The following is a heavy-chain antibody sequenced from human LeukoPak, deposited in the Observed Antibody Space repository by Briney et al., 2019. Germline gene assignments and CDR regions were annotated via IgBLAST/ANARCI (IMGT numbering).Heavy chain of an antibody. CDR3: ARVVVGLWFGELLPQPIDY. V-gene: IGHV1-18*01. D-gene: IGHD3-10*01. CDR1: GYTFTSYG. CDR2: ISAYNGNT. J-gene: IGHJ4*02. Sequence: ASVKVSCKASGYTFTSYGISWVRQAPGQGLEWMGWISAYNGNTNYAQKLQGRVTMTTDTSTSTAYMELRSLRSDDTAVYYCARVVVGLWFGELLPQPIDYWGQGTLVTVSS.